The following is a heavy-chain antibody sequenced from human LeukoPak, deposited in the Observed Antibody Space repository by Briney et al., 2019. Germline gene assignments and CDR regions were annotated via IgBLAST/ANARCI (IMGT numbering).Heavy chain of an antibody. CDR3: ARVWHPLEAWQWLVNYFDY. J-gene: IGHJ4*02. CDR2: ISSSSSSI. V-gene: IGHV3-21*01. D-gene: IGHD6-19*01. Sequence: PGGSLRLSCAGSGFTFSTYSMNWVRQAPGKGLEWVSFISSSSSSIYYADSLKGRFTISRDNANNSLYLQMNSLRAEDTAVYYCARVWHPLEAWQWLVNYFDYWGQGTLVTVSS. CDR1: GFTFSTYS.